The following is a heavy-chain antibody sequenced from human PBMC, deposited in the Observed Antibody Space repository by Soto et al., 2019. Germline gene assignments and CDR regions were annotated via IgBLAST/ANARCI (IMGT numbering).Heavy chain of an antibody. D-gene: IGHD3-22*01. CDR1: GFTFSSYG. Sequence: GALRLSCSASGFTFSSYGMHWVRQAPGKGLEWVAVISYDGSNKYYADSVKGRFTISRDNSKNTLYLQMNSLRAEDTAVYYCVRLVSFRDDSSDWGNYYYYGMDVWGQGTTVTVSS. V-gene: IGHV3-30*03. J-gene: IGHJ6*02. CDR3: VRLVSFRDDSSDWGNYYYYGMDV. CDR2: ISYDGSNK.